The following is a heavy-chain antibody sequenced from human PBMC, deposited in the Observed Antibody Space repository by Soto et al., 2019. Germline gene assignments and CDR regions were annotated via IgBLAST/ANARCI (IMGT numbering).Heavy chain of an antibody. D-gene: IGHD6-25*01. V-gene: IGHV3-15*01. CDR3: TTDQGNSSRYYYVDY. CDR1: GFTVSNAW. J-gene: IGHJ4*02. CDR2: IKSKTDGGTV. Sequence: EVQLVESGGGLVKPGGTLRLSCEASGFTVSNAWMSWVRQAPGKGLEGVGRIKSKTDGGTVDYAAAVKGRFTISRDESKNTLYLQLNSLKTEDTAVYFCTTDQGNSSRYYYVDYWGQGALVTVSS.